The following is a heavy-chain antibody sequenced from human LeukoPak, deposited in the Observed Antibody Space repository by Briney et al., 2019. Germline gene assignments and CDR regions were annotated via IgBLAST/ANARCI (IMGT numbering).Heavy chain of an antibody. D-gene: IGHD3-16*01. J-gene: IGHJ3*02. V-gene: IGHV4-31*03. CDR3: ALGGTPFAFDI. Sequence: SQTLSLTCTVSGVSISSGGYYWSWIRQHPGKGLEWIGYIYYSGSTYYNPSLKSRVTKSVDTSKNQFSLKLSSVTAADTAVYYCALGGTPFAFDIWGQGTMVTVSS. CDR2: IYYSGST. CDR1: GVSISSGGYY.